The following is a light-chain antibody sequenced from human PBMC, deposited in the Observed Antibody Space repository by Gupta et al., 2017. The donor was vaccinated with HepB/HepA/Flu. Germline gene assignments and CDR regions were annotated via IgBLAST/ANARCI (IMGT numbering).Light chain of an antibody. CDR2: GKN. Sequence: SSELTQDPAVSVALGQTDRITCQGDSLRSYYASWYQQKPGQAPVLVIYGKNNRPSGIPDRFSGSSSGNTASLTITGAQAEDEADYYCNSRDSSGNVVFGGGTKLTVL. CDR1: SLRSYY. V-gene: IGLV3-19*01. CDR3: NSRDSSGNVV. J-gene: IGLJ2*01.